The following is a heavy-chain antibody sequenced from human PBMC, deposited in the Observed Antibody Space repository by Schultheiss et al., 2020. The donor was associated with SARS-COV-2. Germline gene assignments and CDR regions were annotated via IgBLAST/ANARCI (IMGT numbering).Heavy chain of an antibody. V-gene: IGHV3-43*02. J-gene: IGHJ4*02. Sequence: GGSLRLSCAASGFTFDDYAMHWVRQAPGKGLEWVSLISGDGGSTYYADSVKGRFTISRDNSKNTLYLQMNSLRAEDTAVYYCAKGYCSSTSCPLDYWGQGTLVTVSS. CDR1: GFTFDDYA. D-gene: IGHD2-2*01. CDR3: AKGYCSSTSCPLDY. CDR2: ISGDGGST.